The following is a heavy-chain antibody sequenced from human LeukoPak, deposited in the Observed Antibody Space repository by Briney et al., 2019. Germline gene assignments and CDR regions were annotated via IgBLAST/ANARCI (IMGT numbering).Heavy chain of an antibody. J-gene: IGHJ4*02. V-gene: IGHV4-31*03. CDR3: ARVADGDGYNYIFGFDY. D-gene: IGHD5-24*01. Sequence: SETLSLTCTVSGGSISSSSYYWGWIRQHPGKGLEWIGYIYYSGSTYYNPSLKSRVTISVDTSKNQFSLKLSSVTAADTAVYYCARVADGDGYNYIFGFDYWGQGTLVTVSS. CDR2: IYYSGST. CDR1: GGSISSSSYY.